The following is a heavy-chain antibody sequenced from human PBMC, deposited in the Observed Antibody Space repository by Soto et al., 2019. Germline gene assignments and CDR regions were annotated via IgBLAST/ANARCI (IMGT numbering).Heavy chain of an antibody. V-gene: IGHV1-18*04. Sequence: QVQLVQSGAEVKKPGASVKVSCKASGYTFTSYGISWVRQAPGQGLEWMGWISAYNGNTNYAQKLQGRGTMTTDTSTSSAYMELRSLRSDDTAVYYCARDEIDYDILTGYSQAPKEYNWFDPWGQGTLVTVSS. CDR3: ARDEIDYDILTGYSQAPKEYNWFDP. J-gene: IGHJ5*02. D-gene: IGHD3-9*01. CDR1: GYTFTSYG. CDR2: ISAYNGNT.